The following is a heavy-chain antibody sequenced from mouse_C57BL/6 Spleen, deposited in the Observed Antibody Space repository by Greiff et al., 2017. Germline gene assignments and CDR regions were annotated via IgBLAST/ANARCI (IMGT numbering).Heavy chain of an antibody. Sequence: EVKLVESGGGLVKPGGSLKLSCAASGFTFSSYAMSWVRQTPEKRLEWVATISDGGSYTYYPDNVKGRFTITRDNAKNNLYLQMGHLKSEDTAMYYCARDYRNHYWYFDVWGTGTTVTVSS. CDR3: ARDYRNHYWYFDV. J-gene: IGHJ1*03. CDR2: ISDGGSYT. V-gene: IGHV5-4*01. CDR1: GFTFSSYA. D-gene: IGHD2-5*01.